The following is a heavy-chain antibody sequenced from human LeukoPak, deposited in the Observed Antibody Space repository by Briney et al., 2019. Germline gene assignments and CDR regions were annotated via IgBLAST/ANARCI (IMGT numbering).Heavy chain of an antibody. J-gene: IGHJ5*02. CDR1: GGSFSGYY. CDR2: INHSGST. V-gene: IGHV4-34*01. D-gene: IGHD2-2*01. Sequence: SETLSFTCAVYGGSFSGYYWSWIRQPPGKGLEWIGEINHSGSTNYNPSLKSRVTISVDTSKNQFSLKLSSVTAADTAVYYCARENICSSTSCPTPGWFDPWGQGTLVTVSS. CDR3: ARENICSSTSCPTPGWFDP.